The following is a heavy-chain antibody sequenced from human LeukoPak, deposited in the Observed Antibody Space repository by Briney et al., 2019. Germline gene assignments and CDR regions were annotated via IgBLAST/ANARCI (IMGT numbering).Heavy chain of an antibody. J-gene: IGHJ4*02. CDR3: ARSLNGYEAGPFDY. CDR1: GYSINSGYY. D-gene: IGHD5-12*01. CDR2: IYRSGDT. V-gene: IGHV4-38-2*01. Sequence: SETLSLTCAVSGYSINSGYYWGWVRQPPGKGLEWIGSIYRSGDTYYSPSLKSRVTISVDTSKNQFSLKLTSVTAADTAVIYCARSLNGYEAGPFDYWGQGILVTVSS.